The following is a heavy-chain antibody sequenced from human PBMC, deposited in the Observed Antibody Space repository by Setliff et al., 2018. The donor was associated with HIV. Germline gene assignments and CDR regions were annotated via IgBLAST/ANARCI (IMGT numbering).Heavy chain of an antibody. D-gene: IGHD3-10*01. V-gene: IGHV4-38-2*01. CDR3: ATYADRESNRFDP. Sequence: SETLSLTCAVSGHSISSGYHWGWIRQPPGKGLEWIGSVYYSGSTYYNPSLKSRVTISVDTSKNQFSLKLSSVTAADTAVYYCATYADRESNRFDPWGQGILVTVSS. CDR2: VYYSGST. CDR1: GHSISSGYH. J-gene: IGHJ5*02.